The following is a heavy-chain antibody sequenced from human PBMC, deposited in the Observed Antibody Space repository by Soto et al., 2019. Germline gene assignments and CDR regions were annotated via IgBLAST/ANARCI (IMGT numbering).Heavy chain of an antibody. J-gene: IGHJ6*02. Sequence: ASVKVSCKASGGTFSSYAISWVRQAPGQGLEWMGGIIPIFGTANYAQEFQGRVTITADKSTSTAYMELSSLRSEDTAVYYCARDPRPVDIVVVPAAPDGMDVWGQGTTVTVAS. V-gene: IGHV1-69*06. CDR3: ARDPRPVDIVVVPAAPDGMDV. CDR1: GGTFSSYA. D-gene: IGHD2-2*01. CDR2: IIPIFGTA.